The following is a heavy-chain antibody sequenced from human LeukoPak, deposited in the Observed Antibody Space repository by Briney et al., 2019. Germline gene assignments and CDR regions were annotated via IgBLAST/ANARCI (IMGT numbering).Heavy chain of an antibody. J-gene: IGHJ4*02. CDR1: GFTFDDYA. Sequence: GGSLRLSCAASGFTFDDYAMHWVRQAPGKGLEWVSGISWNSGSIGYADSVKGRFTISRDNAKNSLYLQMNSLRAEDTAVYYCAKDRYSSSFDYWGQGTLVTVSS. CDR3: AKDRYSSSFDY. D-gene: IGHD6-6*01. CDR2: ISWNSGSI. V-gene: IGHV3-9*01.